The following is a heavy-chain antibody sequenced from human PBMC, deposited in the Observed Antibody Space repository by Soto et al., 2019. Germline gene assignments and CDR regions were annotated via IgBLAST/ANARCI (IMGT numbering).Heavy chain of an antibody. CDR1: GFSLTEYA. V-gene: IGHV3-23*01. J-gene: IGHJ4*02. CDR2: VSGSSGKA. CDR3: ARAHEDFDDSSCYSFPY. D-gene: IGHD3-22*01. Sequence: GFLRLSCVVSGFSLTEYALSWVRQDPWPGLEWVSTVSGSSGKAYPADYVKGRFTSSRDNSKNTTYLHMSTLRAEDTAVSNCARAHEDFDDSSCYSFPYWGQRTRVTAS.